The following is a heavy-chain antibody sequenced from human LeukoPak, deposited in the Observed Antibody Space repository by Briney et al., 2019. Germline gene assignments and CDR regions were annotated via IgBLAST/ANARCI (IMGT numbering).Heavy chain of an antibody. CDR1: RYSFTNYW. D-gene: IGHD5-12*01. V-gene: IGHV5-10-1*01. Sequence: PGESLKISCKGSRYSFTNYWISWVRQMPGKGLEWSGRIDPSDSYTNYSPSFQGHVTISADKSISTAYLQWSSLKASDTAMYYCAGGGGYSGYAPYWGQETLVTVSS. J-gene: IGHJ4*02. CDR2: IDPSDSYT. CDR3: AGGGGYSGYAPY.